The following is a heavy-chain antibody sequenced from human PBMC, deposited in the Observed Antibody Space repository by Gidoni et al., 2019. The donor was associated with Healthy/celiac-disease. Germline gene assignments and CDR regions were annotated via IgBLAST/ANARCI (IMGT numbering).Heavy chain of an antibody. D-gene: IGHD4-4*01. CDR1: GFTFSAHY. V-gene: IGHV3-72*01. Sequence: EVQLVESGGGLVQPGGSLRLSCAASGFTFSAHYMDWVRQAPGKGLEWVGRTRNKANSYTTEYAASVKGRFTISRDDSKNSLYLQMNSLKTEDTAVYYCARVGTTFGYGMDVWGQGTTVTVSS. J-gene: IGHJ6*02. CDR2: TRNKANSYTT. CDR3: ARVGTTFGYGMDV.